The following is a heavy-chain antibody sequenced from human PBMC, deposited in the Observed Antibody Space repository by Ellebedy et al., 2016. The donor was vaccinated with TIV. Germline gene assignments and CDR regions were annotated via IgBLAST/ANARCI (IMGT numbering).Heavy chain of an antibody. V-gene: IGHV4-39*01. CDR2: IYHTGTT. Sequence: SETLSLXXTVSGGSVSRSNYYWGWIRQRPGKGPEWIGNIYHTGTTFYNPSLKSRVTISVDTSKNQFSLRLSSVTAADTAVYYCASLRGGSGYQGRWGQGALVTVSS. CDR1: GGSVSRSNYY. J-gene: IGHJ4*02. CDR3: ASLRGGSGYQGR. D-gene: IGHD3-9*01.